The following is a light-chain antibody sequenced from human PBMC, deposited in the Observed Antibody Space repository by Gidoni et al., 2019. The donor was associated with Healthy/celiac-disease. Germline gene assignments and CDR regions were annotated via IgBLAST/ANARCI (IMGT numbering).Light chain of an antibody. J-gene: IGKJ2*01. CDR2: GAS. CDR3: QQYNNWPPKEYT. V-gene: IGKV3-15*01. CDR1: QSVSSN. Sequence: IVMTQSPATLSVSPGERATLSCRASQSVSSNLAWYQQKPGQAPRLLIYGASTRATGIPARSSGSGSGTEFTLTISSLQSEDFAVYYCQQYNNWPPKEYTFGQGTKLEIK.